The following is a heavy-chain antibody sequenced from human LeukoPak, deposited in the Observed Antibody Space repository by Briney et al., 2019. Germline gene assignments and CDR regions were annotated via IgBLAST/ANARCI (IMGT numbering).Heavy chain of an antibody. V-gene: IGHV3-23*01. CDR3: ASWGYYYGSGSPSNFDY. Sequence: GGSLRLSCAASGFTFSSYAMSWVRQAPGKGLEWVSAISGSGGSTYYADSVKGRFTISRGNSKNTLYLQMNSLRAEDTAVYYCASWGYYYGSGSPSNFDYWGQGTLVTVSS. CDR2: ISGSGGST. J-gene: IGHJ4*02. D-gene: IGHD3-10*01. CDR1: GFTFSSYA.